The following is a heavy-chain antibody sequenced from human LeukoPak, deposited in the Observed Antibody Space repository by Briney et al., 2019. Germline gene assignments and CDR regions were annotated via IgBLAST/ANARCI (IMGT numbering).Heavy chain of an antibody. V-gene: IGHV1-2*04. J-gene: IGHJ4*02. D-gene: IGHD2-2*01. CDR2: INPNSGVT. Sequence: ASVRVSCKASGYTFIDYYVHWVRQAPGQGLEWMGWINPNSGVTNCAQKFQAWVTMTRDTSISTAYMELSRLRSDDTAVYYCARDYCSSTSCLFDYWGQGTLVTVSS. CDR3: ARDYCSSTSCLFDY. CDR1: GYTFIDYY.